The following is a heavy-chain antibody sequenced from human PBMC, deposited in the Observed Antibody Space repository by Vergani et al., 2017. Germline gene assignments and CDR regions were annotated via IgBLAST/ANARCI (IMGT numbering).Heavy chain of an antibody. V-gene: IGHV4-38-2*02. CDR1: GFSITRGYY. D-gene: IGHD4-23*01. CDR2: VFHLGTV. J-gene: IGHJ3*01. Sequence: QVQLQESGPGLLKAADTLSLTCDVSGFSITRGYYWGWVRQFPGKGLEWIGSVFHLGTVYYNPSLRSRVSISVDAYNVFSLKLTSVTAADTAVYFCVRDNKQLRPRAFDLWGQGTMVTVSS. CDR3: VRDNKQLRPRAFDL.